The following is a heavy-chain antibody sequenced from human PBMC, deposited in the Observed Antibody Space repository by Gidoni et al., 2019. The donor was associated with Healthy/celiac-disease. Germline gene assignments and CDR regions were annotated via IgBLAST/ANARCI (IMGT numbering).Heavy chain of an antibody. CDR1: GFTFSDYY. V-gene: IGHV3-11*06. Sequence: QVQLVESGGGLVKPGGSLRLSCAASGFTFSDYYMSWIRQAPGKGLEWVSYISSSSSYTNYADSVKGRFTISRDNAKNSLYLQMNSLRAEDTAVYYCARHHSSGSRSGYYWGQGTLVTVSS. J-gene: IGHJ4*02. CDR2: ISSSSSYT. CDR3: ARHHSSGSRSGYY. D-gene: IGHD6-19*01.